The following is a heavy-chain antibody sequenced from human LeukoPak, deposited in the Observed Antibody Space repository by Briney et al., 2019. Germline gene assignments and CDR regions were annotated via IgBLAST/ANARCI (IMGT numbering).Heavy chain of an antibody. CDR3: ASVTVLGKRNAFDN. V-gene: IGHV3-74*01. Sequence: GGSLRLSCAASGFTFSSYWMHWVRQAPGKGQVWASRINSDGTGTNYADSVKGRFTISRDNAKNTLYLQMNSLRAEDTAVYYCASVTVLGKRNAFDNWGRGTMVTVSS. J-gene: IGHJ3*02. CDR2: INSDGTGT. CDR1: GFTFSSYW. D-gene: IGHD7-27*01.